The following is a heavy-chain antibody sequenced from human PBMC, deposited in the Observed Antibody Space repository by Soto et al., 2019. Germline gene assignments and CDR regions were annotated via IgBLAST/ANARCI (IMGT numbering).Heavy chain of an antibody. CDR3: VKGLALMADK. J-gene: IGHJ4*02. CDR1: GFTLSRYG. D-gene: IGHD2-15*01. V-gene: IGHV3-23*01. CDR2: ISGSGGST. Sequence: GRSLRLSYGASGFTLSRYGMSWVRQAPGKGLEWVSAISGSGGSTYYADSVKGRFTISRDNYRNTLCLQMDSLRVEDTATYYFVKGLALMADKWGQGT.